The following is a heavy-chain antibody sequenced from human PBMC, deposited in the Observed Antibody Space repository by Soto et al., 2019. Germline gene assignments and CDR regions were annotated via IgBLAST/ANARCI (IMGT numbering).Heavy chain of an antibody. CDR3: ARDVGPQHGTGYNDFWRDKQNWLYP. D-gene: IGHD3-3*01. J-gene: IGHJ5*02. V-gene: IGHV4-59*11. Sequence: SETLPFTCTVSAGSISGHYWTSIRQPPGKGLQYTGYISYSGSTKYNPSLNSRGTISIDTSNNQFSLRLSSVTAAVTAVYYCARDVGPQHGTGYNDFWRDKQNWLYPWAEGTLVRVSS. CDR2: ISYSGST. CDR1: AGSISGHY.